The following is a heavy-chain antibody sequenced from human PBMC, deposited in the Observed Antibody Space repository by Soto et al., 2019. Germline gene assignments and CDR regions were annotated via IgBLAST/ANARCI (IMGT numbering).Heavy chain of an antibody. CDR1: GFTFDNYA. Sequence: GGSLRLSCAASGFTFDNYAMGWVHQAPGKGLEWVSAITGSGSDTYYLDSVKGRFTISRDNSKNTLYLQMNSLRAEDTAICYCAKLGSSTWSPHYYFDYWGQGTLVTVSS. D-gene: IGHD2-2*01. CDR2: ITGSGSDT. J-gene: IGHJ4*02. V-gene: IGHV3-23*01. CDR3: AKLGSSTWSPHYYFDY.